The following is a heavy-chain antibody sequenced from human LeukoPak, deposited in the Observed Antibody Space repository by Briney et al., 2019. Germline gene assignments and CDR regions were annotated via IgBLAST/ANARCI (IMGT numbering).Heavy chain of an antibody. CDR1: GGSISSGDYS. V-gene: IGHV4-30-2*01. D-gene: IGHD5-24*01. Sequence: SQTLSLTCAVSGGSISSGDYSWSSIRQPTGKRLESIGYIYHSGSTYYNSSLKSRVTISVDRSKNQFSLKLSSATAADTAVYYCARGGAGLQFDYWGQGTLVTVSS. CDR3: ARGGAGLQFDY. CDR2: IYHSGST. J-gene: IGHJ4*02.